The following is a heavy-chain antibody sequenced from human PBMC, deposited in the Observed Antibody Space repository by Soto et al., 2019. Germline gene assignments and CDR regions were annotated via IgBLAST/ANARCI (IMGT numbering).Heavy chain of an antibody. CDR1: GFTFSSYG. D-gene: IGHD3-3*01. CDR2: ISYDGSNK. Sequence: QVQLVESGGGVVHPGRSLRLSCAASGFTFSSYGMHWVRQAPGKGLEWVAVISYDGSNKYYADSVKGRFTISRDNSKNTLYLQMNSLRAEDTAVYYCAKDLITIFGVAKGYYYYGMDVWGQGTTVTVSS. V-gene: IGHV3-30*18. CDR3: AKDLITIFGVAKGYYYYGMDV. J-gene: IGHJ6*02.